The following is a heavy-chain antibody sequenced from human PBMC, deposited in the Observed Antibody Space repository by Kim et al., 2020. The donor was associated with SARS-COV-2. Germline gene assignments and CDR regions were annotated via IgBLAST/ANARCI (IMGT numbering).Heavy chain of an antibody. CDR1: GGSISSSSYY. CDR3: ARQAQSWYIVVVQAAMLTWFDP. Sequence: SETLSLTCTVSGGSISSSSYYWGWIRQPPGKGLEWIGSIYYSGSTYYNPSLKSRVTISVDTSKNQFSLKLSSVTAADTAVYYCARQAQSWYIVVVQAAMLTWFDPWGQGTLVTVSS. V-gene: IGHV4-39*01. D-gene: IGHD2-2*01. CDR2: IYYSGST. J-gene: IGHJ5*02.